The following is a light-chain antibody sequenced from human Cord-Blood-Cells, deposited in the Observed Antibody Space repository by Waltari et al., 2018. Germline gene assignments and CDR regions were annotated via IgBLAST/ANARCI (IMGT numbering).Light chain of an antibody. CDR3: NTRDSSGNHWV. CDR2: GKN. V-gene: IGLV3-19*01. J-gene: IGLJ3*02. Sequence: SSELTQDPAVSVALGQTVRITCQGESLRSYYASWYQQTPGQAPVLVIYGKNNRPPGIPDRFSGSSSGNTAALTITGAQAEDEADYYCNTRDSSGNHWVFGGGTKLTVL. CDR1: SLRSYY.